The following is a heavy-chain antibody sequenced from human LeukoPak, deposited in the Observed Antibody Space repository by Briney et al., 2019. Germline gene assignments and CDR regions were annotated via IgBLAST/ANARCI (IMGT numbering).Heavy chain of an antibody. CDR3: ARRRRYYDSSGYFDRGGNWFDP. CDR1: GFTFSSYE. Sequence: PGGSLRLSCAASGFTFSSYEMNWIRQPPGKGLEWIGEINHSGSTNYNPSLKSRVTISVDTSKNQFSLKLSSVTAADTAVYYCARRRRYYDSSGYFDRGGNWFDPWGQGTLVTVSS. D-gene: IGHD3-22*01. J-gene: IGHJ5*02. V-gene: IGHV4-34*01. CDR2: INHSGST.